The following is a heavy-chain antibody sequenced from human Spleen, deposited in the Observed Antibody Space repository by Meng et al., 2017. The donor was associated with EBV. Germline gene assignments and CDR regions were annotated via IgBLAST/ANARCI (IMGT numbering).Heavy chain of an antibody. J-gene: IGHJ4*02. CDR3: ARDSAGYYDSSGYYYV. V-gene: IGHV3-21*01. CDR2: ISSSSSYI. D-gene: IGHD3-22*01. Sequence: EVWLGESGGGSVRPGGSLRLSCAASGFTFSSYSMNWVRQAPGKGLEWVSSISSSSSYIYYADSVKGRFTISRDNAKNSLYLQMNSLRAEDTAVYYCARDSAGYYDSSGYYYVWGQGTLVTVSS. CDR1: GFTFSSYS.